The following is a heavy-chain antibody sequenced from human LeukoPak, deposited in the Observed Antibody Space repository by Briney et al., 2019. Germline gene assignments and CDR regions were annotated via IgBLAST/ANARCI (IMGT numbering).Heavy chain of an antibody. Sequence: GGSLRLSCEASGFTFSAYWMHWVRQAPGKGLVWDSRINSDGSTTSYADSVKGRFTISRDNAKNTLYLQMNSLRAGDTAVYFCARSPHDYWGQGTLVTVSS. V-gene: IGHV3-74*01. CDR1: GFTFSAYW. CDR3: ARSPHDY. CDR2: INSDGSTT. J-gene: IGHJ4*02.